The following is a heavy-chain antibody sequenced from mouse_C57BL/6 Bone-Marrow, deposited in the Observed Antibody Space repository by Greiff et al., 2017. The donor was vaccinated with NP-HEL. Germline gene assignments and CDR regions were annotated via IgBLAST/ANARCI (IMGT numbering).Heavy chain of an antibody. CDR2: IHPNSGST. Sequence: QVQLQQPGAELVKPGASVKLSCKASGYTFTSYWMHWVKQRPGQGLEWIGMIHPNSGSTNYNEKFKSKATLTVDKSSSTAYMQLSSLTSEDSAVYYCAGQLRLPAWFAYWGQGTLVTVSA. CDR1: GYTFTSYW. CDR3: AGQLRLPAWFAY. D-gene: IGHD3-2*02. V-gene: IGHV1-64*01. J-gene: IGHJ3*01.